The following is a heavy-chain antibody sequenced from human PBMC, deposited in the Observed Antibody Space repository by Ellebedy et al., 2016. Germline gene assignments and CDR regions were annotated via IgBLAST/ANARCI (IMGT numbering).Heavy chain of an antibody. J-gene: IGHJ4*02. D-gene: IGHD2-21*01. CDR3: ARGLPQKGKIVVVIALYFDY. V-gene: IGHV4-34*01. Sequence: SETLSLXXAVYGGSFSGYYWSWIRQPPGKGLEWIGEINHSGSTNYNPSLKSRVTISVDTSKNQFSLKLSSVTAADTAVYYCARGLPQKGKIVVVIALYFDYWGQGTLVTVSS. CDR1: GGSFSGYY. CDR2: INHSGST.